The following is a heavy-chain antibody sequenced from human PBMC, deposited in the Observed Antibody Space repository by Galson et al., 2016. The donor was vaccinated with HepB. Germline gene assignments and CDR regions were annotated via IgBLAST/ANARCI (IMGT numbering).Heavy chain of an antibody. CDR1: GFTFSDYY. D-gene: IGHD7-27*01. Sequence: SLRLSCAASGFTFSDYYMSWIRQAPGKGLEWVSYISSSSSYTNYADSVKGRFTISRDSAKNSLYLQMNSLRAEDTAVYYCARDGETVGRLFTPDYWGQGTLVTVSS. CDR3: ARDGETVGRLFTPDY. J-gene: IGHJ4*02. CDR2: ISSSSSYT. V-gene: IGHV3-11*05.